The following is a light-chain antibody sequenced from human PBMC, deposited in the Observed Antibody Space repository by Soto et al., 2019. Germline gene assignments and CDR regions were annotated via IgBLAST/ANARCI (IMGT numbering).Light chain of an antibody. Sequence: DVQMTQSPSSLSASVGDRVTITCRASQDINSYLAWYQQKPGNAPKSLIYGASRLQTGVPSRFSGSESGTDFTLTISNLQPEDSATYYCQQNNIYPLTFGGGTKVEIK. CDR2: GAS. J-gene: IGKJ4*01. V-gene: IGKV1D-16*01. CDR3: QQNNIYPLT. CDR1: QDINSY.